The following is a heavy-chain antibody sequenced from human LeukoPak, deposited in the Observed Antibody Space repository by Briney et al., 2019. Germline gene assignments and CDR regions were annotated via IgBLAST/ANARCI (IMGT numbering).Heavy chain of an antibody. CDR1: GGSISSSSYY. D-gene: IGHD6-6*01. Sequence: SETPSLTCTVSGGSISSSSYYWGWIRQPPGKGLEWIGSIYYSGSTYYNPSLKSRVTISVDTSKNQFSLKLSSVTAADTAVYYCARDQSSSSHYYYYYMDVWGKGTTVTVSS. J-gene: IGHJ6*03. CDR3: ARDQSSSSHYYYYYMDV. CDR2: IYYSGST. V-gene: IGHV4-39*07.